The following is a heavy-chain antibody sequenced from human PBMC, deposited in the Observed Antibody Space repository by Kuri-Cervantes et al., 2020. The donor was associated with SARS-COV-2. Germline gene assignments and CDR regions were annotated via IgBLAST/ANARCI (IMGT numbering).Heavy chain of an antibody. CDR2: IRYDGSNK. CDR1: GFTFASYA. J-gene: IGHJ4*02. Sequence: GGSLRLSCAASGFTFASYAMHWVRQAPGKGLEWVAFIRYDGSNKYYADSVKGRFTISRDNSKNTLYLQMNSLRAEDTAVYYCTTLIDYWGQGALVPSPQ. CDR3: TTLIDY. V-gene: IGHV3-30*02.